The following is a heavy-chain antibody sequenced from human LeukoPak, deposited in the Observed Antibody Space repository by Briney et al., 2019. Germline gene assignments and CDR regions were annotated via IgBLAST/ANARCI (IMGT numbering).Heavy chain of an antibody. D-gene: IGHD2-2*01. V-gene: IGHV3-33*05. J-gene: IGHJ4*01. CDR2: LSSDGTKE. CDR3: ASSVLPAAGKDY. CDR1: GFTFSDYD. Sequence: PGGSLRLSCAGSGFTFSDYDTHWVRQAPGKGLEWVAVLSSDGTKEYFADPVKGRFINSRDNAKNSLYLQLNSLRAEDTAVYYCASSVLPAAGKDYWGQGTLVTVSS.